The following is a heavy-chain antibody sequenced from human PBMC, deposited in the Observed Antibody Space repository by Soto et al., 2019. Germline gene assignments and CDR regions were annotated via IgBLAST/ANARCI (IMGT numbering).Heavy chain of an antibody. J-gene: IGHJ4*01. D-gene: IGHD6-19*01. CDR1: GFTFSSYA. CDR3: AKDPLISLIAVAGRVDY. CDR2: ISGSGGST. Sequence: GGSLRLSCAASGFTFSSYAMSWVRQAPGKGLEWVSAISGSGGSTYYADSVKGRFTISRDNSKNTLYLQMNSLRAEDTAVYYCAKDPLISLIAVAGRVDYWGHGTLVTVSS. V-gene: IGHV3-23*01.